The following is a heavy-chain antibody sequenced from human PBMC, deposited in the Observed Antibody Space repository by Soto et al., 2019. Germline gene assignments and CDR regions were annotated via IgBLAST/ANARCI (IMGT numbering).Heavy chain of an antibody. Sequence: QVQLQESGPGLVKPSETLSLTCAVSGASIRSDYWSWIRQIPGRGLEWIWYIYDSERTNYNPSLRSRVTISADTSKNKFSLKVRSVTAADTAVYYCARQWDYWGQGILVTVSS. CDR3: ARQWDY. CDR2: IYDSERT. J-gene: IGHJ4*02. V-gene: IGHV4-59*08. CDR1: GASIRSDY.